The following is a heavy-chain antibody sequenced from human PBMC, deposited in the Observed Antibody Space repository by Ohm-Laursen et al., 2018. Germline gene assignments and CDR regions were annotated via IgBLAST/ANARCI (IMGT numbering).Heavy chain of an antibody. J-gene: IGHJ4*02. V-gene: IGHV4-34*01. D-gene: IGHD3-10*01. CDR3: AARGQYYFDY. CDR1: GGSFSGYY. CDR2: IYYSGST. Sequence: SDTLSLTCAVYGGSFSGYYWGWIRQPPGKGLEWIGSIYYSGSTYYNPSLKSRVTISVDTSKNQFSLNLSSVTAADTAVYYCAARGQYYFDYWGQGTLVTVSS.